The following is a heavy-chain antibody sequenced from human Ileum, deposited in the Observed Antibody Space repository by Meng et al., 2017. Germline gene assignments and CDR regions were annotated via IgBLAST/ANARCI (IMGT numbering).Heavy chain of an antibody. CDR1: SGSISSNTY. V-gene: IGHV4-4*02. Sequence: VHVHESGPGLGRPSGTLSLPCAFSSGSISSNTYWSWVRQPPGKGLEWIGQISHSGSAYYNPSLKSRVTMSVDKSKSQFSLMLTSVTAADTAIYYCARHGGYSQDFWGQGTLVTVS. D-gene: IGHD4-23*01. J-gene: IGHJ4*02. CDR3: ARHGGYSQDF. CDR2: ISHSGSA.